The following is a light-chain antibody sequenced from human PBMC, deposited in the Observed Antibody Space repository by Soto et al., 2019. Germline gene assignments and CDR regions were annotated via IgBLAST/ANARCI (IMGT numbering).Light chain of an antibody. V-gene: IGKV3-20*01. CDR1: QALKRSF. CDR3: QQYGSSPET. CDR2: GVS. J-gene: IGKJ1*01. Sequence: IVLTQSPGTLSLSPGERATLSCTASQALKRSFLAWYQHKPGQSPRLLISGVSSRAAGVPARFSGGGSGTEFTLTITSLQSEDFAVYYCQQYGSSPETFGQGTKVDI.